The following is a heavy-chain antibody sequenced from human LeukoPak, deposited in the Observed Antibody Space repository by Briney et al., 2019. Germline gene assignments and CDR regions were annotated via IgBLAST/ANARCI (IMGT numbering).Heavy chain of an antibody. CDR1: GYTFTSYG. Sequence: ASVKVSCKASGYTFTSYGISWVRQAPGQGLEWMGWISAYNGNTNYAQKLQGRVTMTTDTSTSTAYMELRSLRSDDTAVYYCARGSPRRYCSGGSCYLGYWGQGTLVTVSS. D-gene: IGHD2-15*01. V-gene: IGHV1-18*01. CDR3: ARGSPRRYCSGGSCYLGY. J-gene: IGHJ4*02. CDR2: ISAYNGNT.